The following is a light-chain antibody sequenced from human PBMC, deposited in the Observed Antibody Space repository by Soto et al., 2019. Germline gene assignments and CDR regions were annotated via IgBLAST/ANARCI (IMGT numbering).Light chain of an antibody. Sequence: DIQMTQSPSSLFASVGDRVTITCRASETISSYLNWYQQKPGKAPKVLICDASTLQSGVPSRFRGSRSGTDFTLTISSLQPEDFATYYCQQSYSVPSTFGQGTKLEIK. J-gene: IGKJ2*01. CDR2: DAS. CDR3: QQSYSVPST. V-gene: IGKV1-39*01. CDR1: ETISSY.